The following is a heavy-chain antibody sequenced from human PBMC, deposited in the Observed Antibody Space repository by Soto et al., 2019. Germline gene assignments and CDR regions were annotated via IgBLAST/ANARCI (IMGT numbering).Heavy chain of an antibody. V-gene: IGHV3-30*18. J-gene: IGHJ6*02. CDR3: AKDRDPYYYYYLMDV. CDR1: GFAFDTYG. CDR2: MSYDGSKI. Sequence: PGGSVRLSXEASGFAFDTYGMHWIRQGAGQGLEWVATMSYDGSKIYYRDSVRGRFSISRDDSKRALYLQMNSLRAEDTAVYYCAKDRDPYYYYYLMDVWGQGTTVTVSS.